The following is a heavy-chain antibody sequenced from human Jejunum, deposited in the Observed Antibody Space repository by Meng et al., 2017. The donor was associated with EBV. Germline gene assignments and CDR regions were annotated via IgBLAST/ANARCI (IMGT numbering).Heavy chain of an antibody. D-gene: IGHD3-22*01. CDR1: GGSISDNDW. V-gene: IGHV4-4*02. CDR3: AGNGYYALEY. J-gene: IGHJ4*02. Sequence: QVQLQESGPRLETLSGTLSLTCVVSGGSISDNDWWSWVRQPPGKGLEWLGEIYHGGGTNYNPSLESRVTISVDKSKNQFSLKLNSVTVADTAVYYCAGNGYYALEYWGPGILVTVSS. CDR2: IYHGGGT.